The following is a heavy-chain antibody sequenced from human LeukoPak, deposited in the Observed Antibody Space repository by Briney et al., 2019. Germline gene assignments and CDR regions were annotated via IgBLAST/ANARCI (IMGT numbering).Heavy chain of an antibody. J-gene: IGHJ4*02. Sequence: TSETLSLTCTVSGGSISSYYWSWIRQPPGKGLEWIGYIYYSGSTNYNPSLKSRVTISVDTSKNQFSLKLSSVTAADTAVYYCARVGYYYGSGSYSRFDYWGQGTLVTVSS. D-gene: IGHD3-10*01. CDR2: IYYSGST. CDR3: ARVGYYYGSGSYSRFDY. V-gene: IGHV4-59*01. CDR1: GGSISSYY.